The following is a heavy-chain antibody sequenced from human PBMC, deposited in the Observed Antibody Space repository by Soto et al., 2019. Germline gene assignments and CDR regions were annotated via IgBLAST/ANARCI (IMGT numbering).Heavy chain of an antibody. V-gene: IGHV3-30*18. CDR3: AKAESGSVYAPIDY. J-gene: IGHJ4*02. CDR2: ISYDGSDE. CDR1: GFTLGRYA. D-gene: IGHD2-15*01. Sequence: QVQLVESGGSVVQPGRSLRLSCGASGFTLGRYAMNWARQAPGKGLEWVAVISYDGSDEYYADSVKGRFTIFRDSSKNTLYLQMNSLRAEDTAVYYCAKAESGSVYAPIDYWGQGTLVIVSS.